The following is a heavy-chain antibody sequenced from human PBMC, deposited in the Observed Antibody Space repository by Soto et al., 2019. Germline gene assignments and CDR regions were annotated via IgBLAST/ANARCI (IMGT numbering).Heavy chain of an antibody. CDR3: ARVSVATTPFDY. J-gene: IGHJ4*02. V-gene: IGHV4-31*03. D-gene: IGHD5-12*01. CDR1: GGSISSGGYY. Sequence: PSETLSLTCTVSGGSISSGGYYWSWIRQHPGKGLEWIGYIYYSGSTYYNPSLKSRVTISVDTSKNQFSLKLSSVTAADTAVYYCARVSVATTPFDYWGQGTLVTVSS. CDR2: IYYSGST.